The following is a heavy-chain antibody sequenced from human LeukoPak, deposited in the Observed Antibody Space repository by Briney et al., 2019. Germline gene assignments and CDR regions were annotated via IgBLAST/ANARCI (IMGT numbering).Heavy chain of an antibody. V-gene: IGHV3-20*04. CDR2: INWNGGST. J-gene: IGHJ4*02. CDR1: GFTLDDHG. CDR3: ARDLGSGWTRFDY. Sequence: PGGSLRLSCAASGFTLDDHGMSWVRQAPGKGLEWVSGINWNGGSTGYADSVKGRFTISRDNARNSLYLQMNSVRAEDTALYYCARDLGSGWTRFDYWGQGTLVTVSS. D-gene: IGHD6-19*01.